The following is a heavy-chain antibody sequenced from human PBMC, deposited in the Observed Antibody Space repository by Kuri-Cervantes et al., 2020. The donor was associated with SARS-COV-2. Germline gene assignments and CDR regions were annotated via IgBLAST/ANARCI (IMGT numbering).Heavy chain of an antibody. CDR3: ARDGDSEIPVLDF. CDR1: GLTSSCYW. V-gene: IGHV3-7*01. J-gene: IGHJ4*02. Sequence: GGSLRLSCAASGLTSSCYWMSWVRQLAGKGLGWVGSINQAGSEKYYVDSVKGRFTISRDTAKNSLYSQKNSLKSEDTAVYYWARDGDSEIPVLDFWGQGTLVTVSS. CDR2: INQAGSEK. D-gene: IGHD4-17*01.